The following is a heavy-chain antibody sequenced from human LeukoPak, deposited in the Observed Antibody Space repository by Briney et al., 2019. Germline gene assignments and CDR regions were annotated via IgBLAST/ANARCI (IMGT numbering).Heavy chain of an antibody. Sequence: PGGSLRLSCAASGFTFSSYSMNWVRQAPGKGLEWVSSISSSSSYIYYADSVKGRFTISRDNAKNSLYLQMNSLRAEDTAVYCCARDPGGYCSSTSCPNWFDPWGQGTLVTVSS. CDR2: ISSSSSYI. CDR3: ARDPGGYCSSTSCPNWFDP. CDR1: GFTFSSYS. D-gene: IGHD2-2*01. J-gene: IGHJ5*02. V-gene: IGHV3-21*01.